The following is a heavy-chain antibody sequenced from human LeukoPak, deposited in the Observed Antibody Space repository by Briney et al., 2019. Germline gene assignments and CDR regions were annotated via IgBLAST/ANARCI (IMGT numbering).Heavy chain of an antibody. CDR1: GYSLIDLS. CDR3: AADSQKTEVPATDH. D-gene: IGHD1-1*01. V-gene: IGHV1-24*01. J-gene: IGHJ4*02. CDR2: FDPDDGET. Sequence: ASVEVSCKVSGYSLIDLSMYWVQQSPGKGLEWMGGFDPDDGETTYAQRFKGRVTMTEDTSTDTAYMELSNLRSDDTAVYYCAADSQKTEVPATDHWGQGTLVTVSS.